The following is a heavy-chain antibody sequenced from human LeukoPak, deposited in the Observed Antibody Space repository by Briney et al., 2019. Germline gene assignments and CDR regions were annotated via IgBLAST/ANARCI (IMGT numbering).Heavy chain of an antibody. CDR2: INHSGST. D-gene: IGHD3-22*01. J-gene: IGHJ4*02. CDR1: GGSISSGDYY. V-gene: IGHV4-30-4*08. CDR3: ARGDSSGFY. Sequence: SQTLSLTCTVSGGSISSGDYYWSWIRQPPGKGLEWIGEINHSGSTNYNPSLKSRVTISVDTSKNQFSLKLSSVTAADTAVYYCARGDSSGFYWGQGTLVTVSS.